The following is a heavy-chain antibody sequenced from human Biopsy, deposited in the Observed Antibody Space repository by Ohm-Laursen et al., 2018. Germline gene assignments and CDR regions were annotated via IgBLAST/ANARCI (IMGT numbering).Heavy chain of an antibody. CDR2: INPSGSTT. V-gene: IGHV1-46*01. Sequence: SVKVSCKASGYSFTSCYMHWVRQAPGQGLEWMGMINPSGSTTSYPQIFQGRVTMTRDTSKSTVYMELSSLRSADTAVYFCARNTGWYRDLYYFDYWGQGTLVTVSS. CDR3: ARNTGWYRDLYYFDY. J-gene: IGHJ4*02. D-gene: IGHD6-19*01. CDR1: GYSFTSCY.